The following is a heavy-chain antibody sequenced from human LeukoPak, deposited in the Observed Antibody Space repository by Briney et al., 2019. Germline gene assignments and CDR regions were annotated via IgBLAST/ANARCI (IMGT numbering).Heavy chain of an antibody. V-gene: IGHV3-53*01. J-gene: IGHJ4*02. Sequence: PGGSLRLSCAASGFTVSSNYMSWVRQAPGRGLEWVSVIYSGGSTYYADSVKGRFTISRDNSKNTLYLQMNSLRAEDTAVYYCAKDFNSTSCSYFDYWGQGTLVTVSS. D-gene: IGHD2-2*01. CDR2: IYSGGST. CDR1: GFTVSSNY. CDR3: AKDFNSTSCSYFDY.